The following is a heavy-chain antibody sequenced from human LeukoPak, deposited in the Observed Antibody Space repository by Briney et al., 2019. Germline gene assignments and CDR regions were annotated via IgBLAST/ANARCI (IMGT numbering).Heavy chain of an antibody. CDR1: GGSISSSSYY. CDR2: IYYSGST. Sequence: SETLSLTCTVSGGSISSSSYYWGWIRQPPGKGLEWIGSIYYSGSTYYNPSLKSRVTMSVDTSKNQFSLKLSSVTAADTAVYYCARDHSSSSYYYYYYMDVWGKGTTVTVSS. V-gene: IGHV4-39*07. D-gene: IGHD6-6*01. J-gene: IGHJ6*03. CDR3: ARDHSSSSYYYYYYMDV.